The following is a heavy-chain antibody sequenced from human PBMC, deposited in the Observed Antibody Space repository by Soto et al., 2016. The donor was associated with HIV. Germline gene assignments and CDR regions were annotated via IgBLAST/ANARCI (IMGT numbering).Heavy chain of an antibody. Sequence: QVQLVQSGPEVKEPGASVKVSCKASGYAFTSYGISWVRQAPGQGLEWMGWISAYNGNTNYAQKLQGRVTMTTDTSTSTAYMELRSLRPDDTAVYYCARGGQWPPWVVNYYGMDVWGQGTTVTVSS. CDR2: ISAYNGNT. V-gene: IGHV1-18*01. D-gene: IGHD6-19*01. CDR3: ARGGQWPPWVVNYYGMDV. J-gene: IGHJ6*02. CDR1: GYAFTSYG.